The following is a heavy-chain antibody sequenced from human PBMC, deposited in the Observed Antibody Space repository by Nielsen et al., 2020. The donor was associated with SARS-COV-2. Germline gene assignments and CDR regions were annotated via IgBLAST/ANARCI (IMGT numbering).Heavy chain of an antibody. V-gene: IGHV3-30-3*01. CDR3: ARDQVGSSAGYFDY. CDR1: GFSFSTYA. J-gene: IGHJ4*02. Sequence: LSLTCAASGFSFSTYAMHWVRQAPGKGLEWVALISSDGGNDYYADSVKGRFTISRDNSKNTVYLQMNSLRAEDTAVYYCARDQVGSSAGYFDYWGQGTLVTVSS. CDR2: ISSDGGND. D-gene: IGHD6-6*01.